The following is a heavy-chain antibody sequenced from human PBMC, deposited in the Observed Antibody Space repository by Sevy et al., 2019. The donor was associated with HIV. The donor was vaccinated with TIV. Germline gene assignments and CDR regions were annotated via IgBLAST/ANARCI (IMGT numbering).Heavy chain of an antibody. J-gene: IGHJ4*02. CDR3: ASPRVAGGYYFDY. D-gene: IGHD2-15*01. CDR1: GYTFTSYA. V-gene: IGHV1-3*01. CDR2: INAGNGNT. Sequence: ASVKVSCKASGYTFTSYAMHWVRQAPGQKLEWMGWINAGNGNTKYSQKFQGRVTITRDTSASTAYMELSSLRSEDTAVYYCASPRVAGGYYFDYWGQGTLVTVSS.